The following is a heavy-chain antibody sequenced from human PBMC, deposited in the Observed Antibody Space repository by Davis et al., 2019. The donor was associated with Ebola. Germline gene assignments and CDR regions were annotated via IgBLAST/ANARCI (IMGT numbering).Heavy chain of an antibody. Sequence: AASVKVSCKASGYTFTGYYMHWVRQAPGQGLEWMGWINPNSGGTNYAQKFQGWVTMTRDTSISTAYMELSRLRSDDTAVYYCARDLGDIVVVVAASGMDVWGQGTTVTVSS. D-gene: IGHD2-15*01. CDR2: INPNSGGT. J-gene: IGHJ6*02. V-gene: IGHV1-2*04. CDR3: ARDLGDIVVVVAASGMDV. CDR1: GYTFTGYY.